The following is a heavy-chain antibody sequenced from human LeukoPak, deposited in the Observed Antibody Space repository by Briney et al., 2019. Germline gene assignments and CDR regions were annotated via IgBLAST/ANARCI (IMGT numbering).Heavy chain of an antibody. J-gene: IGHJ4*02. CDR3: ARASVGD. Sequence: PGRSLRLSCAASGFTFSSYAMHWVRQAPGKGLEWVAVISYDGSNKYYADSVKGRFTISRDNSKNTLYLQMNSLRAEDTAVYYCARASVGDWGQRTLVTVSS. V-gene: IGHV3-30*04. D-gene: IGHD3-16*01. CDR2: ISYDGSNK. CDR1: GFTFSSYA.